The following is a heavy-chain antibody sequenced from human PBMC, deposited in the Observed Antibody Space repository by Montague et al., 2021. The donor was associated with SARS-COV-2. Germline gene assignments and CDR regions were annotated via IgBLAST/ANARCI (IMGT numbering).Heavy chain of an antibody. V-gene: IGHV2-70*11. D-gene: IGHD4-17*01. CDR2: IDWDDDK. J-gene: IGHJ3*02. CDR3: ARILATVNAFDI. Sequence: PALVKPTQTPTLTCTFSGFSLSTSGMCVSWIRQPPGKALEWLARIDWDDDKYYSTSLKTRLTISKGTSKNQVVLTMTNMDPVDTATYYCARILATVNAFDIWGQGTMVTVSS. CDR1: GFSLSTSGMC.